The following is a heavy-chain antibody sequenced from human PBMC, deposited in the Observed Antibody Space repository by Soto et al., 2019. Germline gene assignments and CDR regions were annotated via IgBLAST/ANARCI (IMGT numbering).Heavy chain of an antibody. V-gene: IGHV3-30-3*01. D-gene: IGHD3-10*01. J-gene: IGHJ4*02. CDR3: ARVDLLWFGELSPFDY. CDR1: GFTFSSYA. Sequence: QVQLVESGGGVVQPGRSLRLSCAASGFTFSSYAMHWVRQAPGKGLEWVAVISYDGSNKYYADSVKGRFTISRDNSKNXLYLQMNSLRAEDTAVYYCARVDLLWFGELSPFDYWGQGTLVTVSS. CDR2: ISYDGSNK.